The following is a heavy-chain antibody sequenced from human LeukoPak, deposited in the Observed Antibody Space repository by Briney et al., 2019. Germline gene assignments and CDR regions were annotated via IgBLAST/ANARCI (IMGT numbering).Heavy chain of an antibody. V-gene: IGHV4-59*01. D-gene: IGHD4-11*01. CDR3: ARALRTFDYTIYYYGMDV. CDR1: GGSISSYY. Sequence: SETLSLTCTVSGGSISSYYWSWIRQPPGKGLEWIGYIYYSGSTNYNPSLKRRVTISLDTSKNQFSLKLSSVTAADTAVYYCARALRTFDYTIYYYGMDVWGQGTTVTVSS. J-gene: IGHJ6*02. CDR2: IYYSGST.